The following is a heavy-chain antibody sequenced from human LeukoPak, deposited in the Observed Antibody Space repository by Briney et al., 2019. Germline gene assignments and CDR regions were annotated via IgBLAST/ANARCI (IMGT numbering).Heavy chain of an antibody. CDR2: IIPIFGTA. CDR3: SRERAAAGGGDY. J-gene: IGHJ4*02. Sequence: GASVKVSCKASGYTFSSYDINWVRQAPGQGLEWMGVIIPIFGTANYAQKFVGRVTITADESTSTAYMEMNSLTSEDTAVYYCSRERAAAGGGDYWGQGTLVTVSS. V-gene: IGHV1-69*13. CDR1: GYTFSSYD. D-gene: IGHD6-13*01.